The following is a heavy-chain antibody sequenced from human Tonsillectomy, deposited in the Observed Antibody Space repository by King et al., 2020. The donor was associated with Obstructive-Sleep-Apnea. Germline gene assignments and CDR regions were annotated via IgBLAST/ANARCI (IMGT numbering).Heavy chain of an antibody. Sequence: VQLVESGGGVVQPGRSLRLSCAASGFTFSSFAVHWVRQAPGKGLEWVAVTSYDGSNKYYADSVKGRFTLSRDNSRNTLYLQMNSLRAEDTAVYYCAREVGGLGSYYPKYYFDYWGQGTLVTVSS. CDR1: GFTFSSFA. D-gene: IGHD3-10*01. CDR2: TSYDGSNK. J-gene: IGHJ4*02. CDR3: AREVGGLGSYYPKYYFDY. V-gene: IGHV3-30*04.